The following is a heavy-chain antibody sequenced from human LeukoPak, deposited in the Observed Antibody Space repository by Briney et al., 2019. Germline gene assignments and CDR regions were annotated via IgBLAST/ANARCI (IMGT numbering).Heavy chain of an antibody. CDR2: IIRSGSTI. CDR1: GFTFSSYE. CDR3: VAEVYCSGVSCYSFDY. D-gene: IGHD2-15*01. Sequence: GGSLRLSCAASGFTFSSYETNWVRQAPGEGLEWVSYIIRSGSTIYYADSVKGRFTISRDNATNSLYLQMNSLRAEDTAVYYCVAEVYCSGVSCYSFDYWGQGSLVTVSS. J-gene: IGHJ4*02. V-gene: IGHV3-48*03.